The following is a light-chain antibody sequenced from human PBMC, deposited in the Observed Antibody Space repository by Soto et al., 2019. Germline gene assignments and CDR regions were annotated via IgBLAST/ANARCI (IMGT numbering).Light chain of an antibody. J-gene: IGKJ4*01. Sequence: IQMTQYPSSLSASVGDRVNITCRASQGIGNDLGWYQQKPGKAPKLLIYAASNLPSGVPSRFSGSGSGTDFTLTISGLQPDDFATYYCLQDSNYPLTFGGGTMVDIK. CDR2: AAS. CDR3: LQDSNYPLT. V-gene: IGKV1-6*01. CDR1: QGIGND.